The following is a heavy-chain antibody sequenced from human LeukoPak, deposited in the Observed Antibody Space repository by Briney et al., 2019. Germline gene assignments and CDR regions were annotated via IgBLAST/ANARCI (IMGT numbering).Heavy chain of an antibody. J-gene: IGHJ5*02. CDR1: GGTFSSYA. Sequence: ASVKVSCKASGGTFSSYAISWVRQAPGQGLEWMGGIIPIFGTANYAQKFQGRVTITADKSTSTAYMELSSLRSEDTAVYYCARGAYSSRLNWFDPWGQGTLVTVSS. V-gene: IGHV1-69*06. CDR2: IIPIFGTA. D-gene: IGHD6-13*01. CDR3: ARGAYSSRLNWFDP.